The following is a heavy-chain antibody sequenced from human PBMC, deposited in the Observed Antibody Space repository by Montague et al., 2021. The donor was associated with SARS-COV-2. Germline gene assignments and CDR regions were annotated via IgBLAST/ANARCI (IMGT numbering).Heavy chain of an antibody. Sequence: SETLSLTCTVSGGSISSSSYYWGWIRQPPGKGLGWIGSIYYSGSTYYNPSLKSRVTISVDTSKNQFSLQLNSVTPEDTAVYYCAREQHWLGAVYYYYGMDVWGQGTTVTVSS. CDR3: AREQHWLGAVYYYYGMDV. J-gene: IGHJ6*02. D-gene: IGHD6-19*01. CDR1: GGSISSSSYY. CDR2: IYYSGST. V-gene: IGHV4-39*07.